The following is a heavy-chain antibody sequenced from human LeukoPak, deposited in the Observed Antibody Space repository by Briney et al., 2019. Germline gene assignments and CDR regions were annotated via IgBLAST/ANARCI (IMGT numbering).Heavy chain of an antibody. Sequence: GGSLRLSCAASGFTVSSNYMSWVRQAPGKGLEWVSVIYSGGTTYYADSVKGRFTISRDNSKNTLYLQMNSLRAEDTAVYYCARSHAYGGTHDAFDIWGQGTLVTVSS. CDR3: ARSHAYGGTHDAFDI. J-gene: IGHJ3*02. CDR1: GFTVSSNY. D-gene: IGHD4-23*01. V-gene: IGHV3-53*01. CDR2: IYSGGTT.